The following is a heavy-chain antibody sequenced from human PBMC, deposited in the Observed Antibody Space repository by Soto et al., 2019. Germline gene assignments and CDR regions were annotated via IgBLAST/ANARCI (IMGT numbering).Heavy chain of an antibody. CDR1: GGSFSGYY. J-gene: IGHJ6*03. Sequence: SETLPLTCAVYGGSFSGYYWSWIRQPPGKGLEWIGGINHSGSTNYNPSLKSRVTISVDTSKNQFSLKLSSVTAADTAVYYCARAIVVVVAASYYYYYYMAVWGKGSTVTVSS. V-gene: IGHV4-34*01. CDR3: ARAIVVVVAASYYYYYYMAV. D-gene: IGHD2-15*01. CDR2: INHSGST.